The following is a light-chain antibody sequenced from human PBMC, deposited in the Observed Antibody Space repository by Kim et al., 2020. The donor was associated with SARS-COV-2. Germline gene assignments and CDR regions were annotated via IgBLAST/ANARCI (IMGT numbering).Light chain of an antibody. J-gene: IGLJ1*01. V-gene: IGLV3-1*01. CDR2: EDV. CDR3: QAWDSSRYV. Sequence: VSSGQTATITCSGDDLGNKFVCWYRQKPGQSPVLVMYEDVKRPSGIPERFSGSNSGNTATLTISGTQAMDEADYYCQAWDSSRYVFGTGTKVTVL. CDR1: DLGNKF.